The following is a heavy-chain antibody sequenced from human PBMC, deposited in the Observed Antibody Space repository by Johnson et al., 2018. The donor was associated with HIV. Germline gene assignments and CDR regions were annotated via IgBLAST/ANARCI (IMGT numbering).Heavy chain of an antibody. V-gene: IGHV3-13*01. D-gene: IGHD1-26*01. CDR1: GFTFSSYD. Sequence: EKLVESGGGLVQPGGSLRLSCAASGFTFSSYDIHWVRQATGKGLESVSPIGPAADTYYPGSVKGRFTVSRENAKHTLYLQMNSLRAEDTALYYCASPSGSSRLAFDIWGQGTMVTVSS. J-gene: IGHJ3*02. CDR2: IGPAADT. CDR3: ASPSGSSRLAFDI.